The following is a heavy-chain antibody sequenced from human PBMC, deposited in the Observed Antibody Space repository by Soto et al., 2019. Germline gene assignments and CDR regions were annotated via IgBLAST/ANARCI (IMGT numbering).Heavy chain of an antibody. D-gene: IGHD6-19*01. J-gene: IGHJ3*02. V-gene: IGHV4-30-4*01. CDR3: ARGGIAVADDNDAFDI. CDR2: IYYSGST. Sequence: KGLEWIGYIYYSGSTYYNPSLKSRVTISVDTSKNQFSLKLSSVTAADTAVYYCARGGIAVADDNDAFDIWGQGTMVTVSS.